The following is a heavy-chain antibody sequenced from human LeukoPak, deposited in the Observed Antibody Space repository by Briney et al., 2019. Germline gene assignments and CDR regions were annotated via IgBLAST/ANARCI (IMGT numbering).Heavy chain of an antibody. CDR1: GFTFSSYA. CDR3: ARQSYCSGGSCYSAAFDI. CDR2: ISSNGGST. J-gene: IGHJ3*02. V-gene: IGHV3-64*01. D-gene: IGHD2-15*01. Sequence: GRSLRLSCAASGFTFSSYAMHWVRQAPGKGLEYVSAISSNGGSTYYANSVKGRFTISRDNSKNTLYLQMGSLRAEDMAVYYCARQSYCSGGSCYSAAFDIWGQGTMVTVSS.